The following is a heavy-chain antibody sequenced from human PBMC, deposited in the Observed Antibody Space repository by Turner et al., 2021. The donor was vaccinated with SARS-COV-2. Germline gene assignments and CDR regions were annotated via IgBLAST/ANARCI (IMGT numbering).Heavy chain of an antibody. CDR1: ASIFTNYA. J-gene: IGHJ3*02. V-gene: IGHV3-23*01. CDR2: ISGSGASK. CDR3: VKDIAVVTAAIGAFDM. Sequence: RLLWSGGGLVQPSGSLRLSSPSPASIFTNYAMNWGPQAQGKGLESVSGISGSGASKFYRGSVKGRWNIYRNNSKNTVYLERETQRDEETAVYYCVKDIAVVTAAIGAFDMWGQGTTVTIST. D-gene: IGHD2-2*01.